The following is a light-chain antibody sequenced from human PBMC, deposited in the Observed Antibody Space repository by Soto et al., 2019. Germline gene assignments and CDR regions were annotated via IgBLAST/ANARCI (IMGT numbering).Light chain of an antibody. V-gene: IGKV3-15*01. J-gene: IGKJ4*01. Sequence: EIVMTQYPATPSVSPGERATLSCRASQTVSNNLAWYQQKPGQAPRLLFYSSSTRATGVPARFSGSRSGTDFPLTISSLQSEDFAVYYWQQYNSWPLTFGGGTKVETK. CDR1: QTVSNN. CDR3: QQYNSWPLT. CDR2: SSS.